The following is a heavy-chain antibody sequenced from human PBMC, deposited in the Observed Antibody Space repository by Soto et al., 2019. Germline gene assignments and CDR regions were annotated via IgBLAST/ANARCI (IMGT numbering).Heavy chain of an antibody. D-gene: IGHD2-21*02. CDR1: GGSISSGGYY. V-gene: IGHV4-31*03. CDR3: ARDSYCGGDCYRRDYYYYGMDV. CDR2: IYYSGST. Sequence: SETLSLTCTVSGGSISSGGYYWTWIRQHPGKGLEWIGYIYYSGSTYYNPSLKSRGTISVDTSKNQFSLKLSSVTAADTAVYYCARDSYCGGDCYRRDYYYYGMDVWGQGTTVTVSS. J-gene: IGHJ6*02.